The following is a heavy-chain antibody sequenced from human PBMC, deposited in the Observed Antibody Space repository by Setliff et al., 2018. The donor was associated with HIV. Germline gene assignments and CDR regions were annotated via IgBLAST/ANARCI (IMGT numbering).Heavy chain of an antibody. D-gene: IGHD5-12*01. CDR3: AKPTSGFYPRPYDL. V-gene: IGHV3-23*01. J-gene: IGHJ3*01. Sequence: PGGSLRLSCAASGFTVSTYYMSWVRQAPGKGLEWVAAVSPAGDITYYSDSLRGRFTVSRDNSKNMLFLQMNNLGVEDSAIYYCAKPTSGFYPRPYDLWGHGTKVTVSS. CDR1: GFTVSTYY. CDR2: VSPAGDIT.